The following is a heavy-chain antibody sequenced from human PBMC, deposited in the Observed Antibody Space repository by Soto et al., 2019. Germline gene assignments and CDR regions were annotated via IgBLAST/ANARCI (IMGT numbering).Heavy chain of an antibody. V-gene: IGHV4-59*01. CDR1: GGSISSYY. J-gene: IGHJ6*02. D-gene: IGHD6-13*01. CDR3: ARDYSSSWYPYGMDV. Sequence: QVQLQESGPGLVKPSETLSLTCTVSGGSISSYYWSWIRQPPGKGLEWIGYIYYSGSTNYNPSLKSRVTIAVDTSKNQFSLKLSSATAADTAVYYCARDYSSSWYPYGMDVWGQGTTVTVSS. CDR2: IYYSGST.